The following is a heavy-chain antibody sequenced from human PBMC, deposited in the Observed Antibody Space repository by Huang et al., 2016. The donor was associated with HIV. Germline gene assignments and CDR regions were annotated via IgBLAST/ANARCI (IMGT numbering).Heavy chain of an antibody. CDR1: GRIFTNYA. CDR3: ATVEQRGVIVTKAFDI. J-gene: IGHJ3*02. CDR2: ISCDEVGE. D-gene: IGHD3-16*02. Sequence: QGQVLESGGGVVEPGKSLRISCAASGRIFTNYALHWVLQAPGKGLERLAMISCDEVGEFHGSSVKGRFAVSRDNSKNTFYLHMNILTADDTAVYYCATVEQRGVIVTKAFDIWGQGTLVTVSS. V-gene: IGHV3-30*09.